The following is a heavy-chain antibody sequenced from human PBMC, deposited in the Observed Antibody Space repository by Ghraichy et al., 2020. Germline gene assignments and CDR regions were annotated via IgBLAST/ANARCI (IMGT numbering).Heavy chain of an antibody. Sequence: SQTLTLTCTVSGGSISSYYWSWIRQPPGKGLEWIGYIYYSGSTNYNPSLKSRVTISVDTSKNQFSLKLSSVTAADTAVYYCARLHQRDGYNWGSNYDYWGQGTLVTVSS. V-gene: IGHV4-59*08. D-gene: IGHD5-24*01. CDR3: ARLHQRDGYNWGSNYDY. CDR1: GGSISSYY. J-gene: IGHJ4*02. CDR2: IYYSGST.